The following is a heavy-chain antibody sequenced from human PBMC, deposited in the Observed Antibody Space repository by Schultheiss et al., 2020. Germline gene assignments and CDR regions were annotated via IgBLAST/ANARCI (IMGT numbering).Heavy chain of an antibody. CDR1: GGSISSSTYY. CDR3: ARDRIVGATTYYYYYMDV. Sequence: SETLSLTCTVSGGSISSSTYYWGWVRQPPGKGLEWIGTISYSGSTNYNPSLKSRVTISVDTSKNQFSLKLSSVTAADTAVYYCARDRIVGATTYYYYYMDVWGKGTTVTVSS. J-gene: IGHJ6*03. V-gene: IGHV4-39*07. CDR2: ISYSGST. D-gene: IGHD1-26*01.